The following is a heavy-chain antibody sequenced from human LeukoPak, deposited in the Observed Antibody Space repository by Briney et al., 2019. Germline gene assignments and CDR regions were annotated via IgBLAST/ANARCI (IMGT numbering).Heavy chain of an antibody. Sequence: GGSLRLSCAASGFTFDDYAMHWVRQAPGKCLEWVSGISWNSGSIGYADSVKGRFTISRDNAKNSLYLQMNSLRAEDTALYYCAKEAGYYGMDVWGQGTTVTVSS. CDR3: AKEAGYYGMDV. CDR2: ISWNSGSI. V-gene: IGHV3-9*01. CDR1: GFTFDDYA. J-gene: IGHJ6*02. D-gene: IGHD6-13*01.